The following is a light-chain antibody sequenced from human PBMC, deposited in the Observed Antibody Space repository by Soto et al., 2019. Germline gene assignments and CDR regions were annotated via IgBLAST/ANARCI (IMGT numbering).Light chain of an antibody. CDR1: QSISSY. CDR3: QQSYNTPRT. Sequence: DIQMTQSPSSLSASVGDRVTITCRASQSISSYLNWYQQKPGKAPKLLIYAASNLQSGFPSRFSDSGSGTNFTLNISSLQPEDFATYYCQQSYNTPRTFGQGTNLQIK. V-gene: IGKV1-39*01. CDR2: AAS. J-gene: IGKJ2*01.